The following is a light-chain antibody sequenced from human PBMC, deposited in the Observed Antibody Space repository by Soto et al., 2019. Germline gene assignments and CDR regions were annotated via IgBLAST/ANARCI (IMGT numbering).Light chain of an antibody. CDR2: EVS. CDR3: TSYRSSSTRYV. J-gene: IGLJ1*01. CDR1: SSDVGGYNH. Sequence: QSVLTQPASVSGSPGQSITISCTGTSSDVGGYNHVSWYQQHPGKAPKLMIYEVSNRPSGVSNRLSGSKSGNTASLTISGLQAEDEADYYCTSYRSSSTRYVFGTGTKVTVL. V-gene: IGLV2-14*01.